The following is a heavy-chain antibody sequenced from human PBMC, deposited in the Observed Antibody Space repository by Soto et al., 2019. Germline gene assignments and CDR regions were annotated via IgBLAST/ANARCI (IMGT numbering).Heavy chain of an antibody. J-gene: IGHJ4*02. CDR3: ASQHYYDSSGYYVVY. CDR1: GGPISSDIYY. Sequence: SENLSLTCTVSGGPISSDIYYWGWIRLPPGKGLEWIGNIHYSGSTYYDSSLKSRVTISVDTSKNQFSLKLSSVTAADTAVYYCASQHYYDSSGYYVVYWGQGTLVTVS. V-gene: IGHV4-39*01. D-gene: IGHD3-22*01. CDR2: IHYSGST.